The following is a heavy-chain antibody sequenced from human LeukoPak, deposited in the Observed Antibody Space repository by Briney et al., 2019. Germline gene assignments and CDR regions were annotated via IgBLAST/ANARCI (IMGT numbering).Heavy chain of an antibody. CDR1: GGSISSYY. Sequence: SETLSLTCTVSGGSISSYYWSWIRQPPGKGLEWIGYIYYSGSTNYNPSLKSRVTISVDTSKNQFSLKLSSVTAADTAVYYCARGRGYYDSSGYFVQYYFDYWGQGTLVTVSS. V-gene: IGHV4-59*08. D-gene: IGHD3-22*01. CDR3: ARGRGYYDSSGYFVQYYFDY. J-gene: IGHJ4*02. CDR2: IYYSGST.